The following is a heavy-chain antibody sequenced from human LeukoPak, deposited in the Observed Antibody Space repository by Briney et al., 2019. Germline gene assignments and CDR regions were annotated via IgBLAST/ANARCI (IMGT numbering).Heavy chain of an antibody. J-gene: IGHJ5*02. CDR1: GYTFTGYY. V-gene: IGHV1-2*02. CDR3: ARKHSSSFWWFDR. CDR2: INPNSGGT. D-gene: IGHD6-6*01. Sequence: ASVKVSCKASGYTFTGYYMHWVRQAPGQGLEWMGWINPNSGGTNYAQKFQGRVTMTRDTSISTAYMELSRLRSDDTAAYYCARKHSSSFWWFDRWGQGTLVTVSS.